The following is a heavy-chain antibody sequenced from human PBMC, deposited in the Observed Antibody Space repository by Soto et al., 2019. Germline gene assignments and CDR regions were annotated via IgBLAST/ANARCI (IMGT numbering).Heavy chain of an antibody. J-gene: IGHJ3*02. V-gene: IGHV3-73*01. D-gene: IGHD2-15*01. Sequence: GGSLRLSCAASGFTFSGSAMHWVRQASGKGLEWVGRIRSKANSYATAYAASVKGRFTISRDDSKNTAYLQMNSLKTEDTAVYYCTVGPTNSGFDIWGQGTMVTVSS. CDR3: TVGPTNSGFDI. CDR1: GFTFSGSA. CDR2: IRSKANSYAT.